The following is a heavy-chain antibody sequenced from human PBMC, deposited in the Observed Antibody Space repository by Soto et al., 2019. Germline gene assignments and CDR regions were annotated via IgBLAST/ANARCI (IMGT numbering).Heavy chain of an antibody. D-gene: IGHD1-26*01. V-gene: IGHV4-34*01. CDR1: SESLSGYY. J-gene: IGHJ4*02. CDR3: VGARGRLVGFDY. Sequence: QVQLQQWGAGLLKPSETLSLTCAVNSESLSGYYWSWIRQSPGKGLEWIGEIDGSGNTNYSQSLRSRVAMSVDTSQNHFSLNLNSVSAADTAAYYCVGARGRLVGFDYWGQGTLVTVSS. CDR2: IDGSGNT.